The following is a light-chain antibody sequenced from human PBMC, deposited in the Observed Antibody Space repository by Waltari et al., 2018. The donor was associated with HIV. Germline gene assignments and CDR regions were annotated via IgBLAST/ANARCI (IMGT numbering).Light chain of an antibody. V-gene: IGLV1-51*02. CDR1: SSNIGNTH. Sequence: QSVLTQPPSVSAAPRQTATLSCSGSSSNIGNTHVSLYQQLPGTAPKLLSYENNKRPSGIPDRFSGSKSGTSATLGITGLQTGDEADYYCGTWDSSLSAVVFGGGTKLTVL. J-gene: IGLJ2*01. CDR2: ENN. CDR3: GTWDSSLSAVV.